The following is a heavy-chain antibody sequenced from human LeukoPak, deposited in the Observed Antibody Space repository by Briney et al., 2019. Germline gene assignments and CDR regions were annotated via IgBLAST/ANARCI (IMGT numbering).Heavy chain of an antibody. J-gene: IGHJ6*02. D-gene: IGHD1-14*01. Sequence: GGSLILSCAASGFTSSSYWMTWVRQAPGKGLEWVANIKQDGSEKYYVDSVRGRFTISRDNAKNSLYLQMNSLRAEDTAVYYCARITYHALDVWGQGTTVTVSS. CDR1: GFTSSSYW. CDR2: IKQDGSEK. CDR3: ARITYHALDV. V-gene: IGHV3-7*04.